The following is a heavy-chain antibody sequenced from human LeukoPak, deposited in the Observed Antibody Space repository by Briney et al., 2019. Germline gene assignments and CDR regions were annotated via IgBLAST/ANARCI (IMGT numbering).Heavy chain of an antibody. D-gene: IGHD2-2*01. CDR3: VREVISTPSYFDY. CDR2: IHRDDKT. V-gene: IGHV3-53*01. J-gene: IGHJ4*02. CDR1: GFTVSSSF. Sequence: GGSLRLSCAASGFTVSSSFIYWVRRAPGKGLEWVPFIHRDDKTYFADSVKGRFTMSRDSSKNTLYLQMNSLGADDTAVYYCVREVISTPSYFDYWGQGILVTVSS.